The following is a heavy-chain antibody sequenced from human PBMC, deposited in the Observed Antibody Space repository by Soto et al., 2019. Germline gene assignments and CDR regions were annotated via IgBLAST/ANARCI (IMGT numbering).Heavy chain of an antibody. V-gene: IGHV4-39*01. CDR2: IYYSGST. CDR3: ARQSSSPTPFDY. Sequence: QLQLQESGPGLVKPSETLSLTCTVSGGSISSSSYYWGWIRQPPGKGLEWIGSIYYSGSTYYNPSLKSRVTISVDTSKNQFSLKLSSVPAADTAVYYCARQSSSPTPFDYWGQGTLVTVSS. CDR1: GGSISSSSYY. J-gene: IGHJ4*02. D-gene: IGHD6-13*01.